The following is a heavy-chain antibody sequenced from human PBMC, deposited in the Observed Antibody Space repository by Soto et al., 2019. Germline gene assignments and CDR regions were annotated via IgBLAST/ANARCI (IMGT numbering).Heavy chain of an antibody. CDR2: IKGKTDCGTT. J-gene: IGHJ4*02. D-gene: IGHD3-9*01. V-gene: IGHV3-15*01. CDR3: TTENSRYFDWITTGY. Sequence: GWDLRLSCAPSGFTFSKSSLSSFRQAPLQVLEWVGLIKGKTDCGTTDYGAPVKGRFTISRDDSKNTLYLQMNSLKTEDTAVYYCTTENSRYFDWITTGYWGQGTLVTTSS. CDR1: GFTFSKSS.